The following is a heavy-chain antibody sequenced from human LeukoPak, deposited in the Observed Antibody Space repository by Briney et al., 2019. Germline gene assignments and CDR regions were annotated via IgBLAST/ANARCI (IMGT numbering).Heavy chain of an antibody. V-gene: IGHV3-33*01. J-gene: IGHJ5*02. CDR2: IWYDGSNK. CDR1: GFTFSSYG. Sequence: GGSLRLSCAASGFTFSSYGMHWVRQAPGKGLEWVAVIWYDGSNKYYADSVKGRFTISRDNSKNTLYLQMNSLRAEDTAVYYCARGAPSVPDDAWGQGTLVTVSS. CDR3: ARGAPSVPDDA. D-gene: IGHD2-2*01.